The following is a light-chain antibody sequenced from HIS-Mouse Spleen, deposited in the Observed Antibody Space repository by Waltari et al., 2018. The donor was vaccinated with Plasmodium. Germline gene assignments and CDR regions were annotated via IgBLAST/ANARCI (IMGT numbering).Light chain of an antibody. CDR1: KLGDKY. CDR3: QAWDSSTVV. J-gene: IGLJ2*01. CDR2: QES. V-gene: IGLV3-1*01. Sequence: SYELTQPPSVSVSPGQTASITCSGDKLGDKYACWYQKKPGQSPGLVIYQESKRPSGIPERFAGSNSGNAASLTISGTEAMDEADYYCQAWDSSTVVFGGGTKLTVL.